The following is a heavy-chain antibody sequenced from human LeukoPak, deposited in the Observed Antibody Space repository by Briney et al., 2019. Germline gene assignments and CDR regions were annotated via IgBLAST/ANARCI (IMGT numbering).Heavy chain of an antibody. V-gene: IGHV4-59*13. CDR3: ARLASSTSRSAFDI. CDR1: GGSISSNY. Sequence: SETLSLTCAISGGSISSNYWSWVRQPPGKGLEWIGYCHYSGNTNYNPSLKSRATISVDMSKNQFSLTLNSVTAADTAVYYCARLASSTSRSAFDIWGQGTRVTASS. CDR2: CHYSGNT. J-gene: IGHJ3*02.